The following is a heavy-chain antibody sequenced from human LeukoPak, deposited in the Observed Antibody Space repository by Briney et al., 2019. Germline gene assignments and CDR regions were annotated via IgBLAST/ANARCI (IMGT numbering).Heavy chain of an antibody. Sequence: SETLSLTCTVSGGSISSGDYYWSWIRQPPGKGLEWIGYIYYSGSTSYNPSLKSRVTISVDTSKNQFSLKLSSVTAADTAVYHCARDQSGGYYFDYWGQGTLVTVSS. D-gene: IGHD3-10*01. CDR2: IYYSGST. CDR3: ARDQSGGYYFDY. V-gene: IGHV4-61*08. CDR1: GGSISSGDYY. J-gene: IGHJ4*02.